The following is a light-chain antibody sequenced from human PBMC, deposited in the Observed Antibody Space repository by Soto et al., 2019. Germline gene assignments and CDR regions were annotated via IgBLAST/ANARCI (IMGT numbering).Light chain of an antibody. CDR2: SAS. Sequence: IQMTHSPSSGAASIGDTVTITFRASQDINIYLNWYQQKPGEVPRLLIYSASTLHSGVPSRFTGSGSETDFTLTIRSLQPEDFATYYCQHGYVAPYTFGQGTKVDIK. V-gene: IGKV1-39*01. CDR1: QDINIY. CDR3: QHGYVAPYT. J-gene: IGKJ2*01.